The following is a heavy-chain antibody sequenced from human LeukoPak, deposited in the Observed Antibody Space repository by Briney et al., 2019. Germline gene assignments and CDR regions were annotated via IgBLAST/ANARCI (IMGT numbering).Heavy chain of an antibody. D-gene: IGHD2-2*01. CDR2: IYSGGST. Sequence: PGGSLRLSCAASGFTVSSNYMSWVRQAPGKGLEWVSVIYSGGSTYYADSVKGRFTISRDDSKNTLYLQMNSLRAEDTAVYYCARDTGGSSLDYWGQGTLVTVSS. CDR1: GFTVSSNY. J-gene: IGHJ4*02. V-gene: IGHV3-66*01. CDR3: ARDTGGSSLDY.